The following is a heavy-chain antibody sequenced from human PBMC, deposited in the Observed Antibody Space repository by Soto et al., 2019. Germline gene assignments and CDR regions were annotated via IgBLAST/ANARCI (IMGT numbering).Heavy chain of an antibody. CDR3: ARGLISGSHYSGGWYYFDS. J-gene: IGHJ4*02. CDR2: INHSGSA. D-gene: IGHD1-26*01. V-gene: IGHV4-34*01. CDR1: GGSFSGYI. Sequence: PSETLSLTCDVYGGSFSGYIWTWIRQTPGKGLQWIGQINHSGSANYNPSLKSRVTISVHTSKSQFSLELSSVTAADTAVYYRARGLISGSHYSGGWYYFDSWGQGTQVTVSS.